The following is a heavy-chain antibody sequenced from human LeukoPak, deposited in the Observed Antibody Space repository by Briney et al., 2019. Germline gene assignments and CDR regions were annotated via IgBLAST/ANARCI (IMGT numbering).Heavy chain of an antibody. D-gene: IGHD6-13*01. J-gene: IGHJ4*02. CDR2: INPNSGDT. V-gene: IGHV1-2*02. Sequence: ASVKLSCKASGYTFTGYYMHWVRQAPGQGLELMGWINPNSGDTNYAQKFQGRVTMTRDTSISTAYMELSRLRSDDTAVYYCARQRGSSSWYVIFDYWGQGTLVTVSS. CDR3: ARQRGSSSWYVIFDY. CDR1: GYTFTGYY.